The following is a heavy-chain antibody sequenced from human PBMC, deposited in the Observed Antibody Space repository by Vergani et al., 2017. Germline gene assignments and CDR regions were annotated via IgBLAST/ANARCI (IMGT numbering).Heavy chain of an antibody. J-gene: IGHJ4*02. CDR2: IYHSGGA. V-gene: IGHV4-39*01. CDR3: ARTESFILRYFHWAL. Sequence: QLHLQESGPGLVKPSETLSLTCTVSGASITSSSYYWGWIRQPPGTGLEWIGNIYHSGGAYYNPSLKGRVTISVDTSKNQFSLEVTSVTAADTAIYFCARTESFILRYFHWALWGQGTLVTVSS. D-gene: IGHD3-9*01. CDR1: GASITSSSYY.